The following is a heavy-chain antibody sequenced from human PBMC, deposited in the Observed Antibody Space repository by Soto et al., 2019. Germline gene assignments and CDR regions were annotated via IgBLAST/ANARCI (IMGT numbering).Heavy chain of an antibody. V-gene: IGHV3-30-3*01. Sequence: QVQLVESGGGVVQPGKSLTLSCAASGFTLSRFSMHWVRQAPGKGLAWVAVISYDGSNTHYAESVKGRFNISRDDSKNTVYLQMNNLRGEVSAVYYCARDHGMFLSYYYYGMDVWGQGTTVTVSS. J-gene: IGHJ6*02. D-gene: IGHD3-10*02. CDR3: ARDHGMFLSYYYYGMDV. CDR1: GFTLSRFS. CDR2: ISYDGSNT.